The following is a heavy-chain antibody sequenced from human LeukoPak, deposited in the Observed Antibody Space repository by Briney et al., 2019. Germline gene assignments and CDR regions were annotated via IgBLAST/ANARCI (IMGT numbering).Heavy chain of an antibody. CDR1: GFTFSSYR. D-gene: IGHD2-15*01. J-gene: IGHJ5*02. Sequence: PGGSLRLSCAASGFTFSSYRMNWVRQAPGKGLEWVSSISSSSSYIYYADSVKGRFTISRDNAKNSLYLQMNSLRAEDTAVYYCASLGVVVAALNWFDPWGQGTLVTVSS. V-gene: IGHV3-21*01. CDR3: ASLGVVVAALNWFDP. CDR2: ISSSSSYI.